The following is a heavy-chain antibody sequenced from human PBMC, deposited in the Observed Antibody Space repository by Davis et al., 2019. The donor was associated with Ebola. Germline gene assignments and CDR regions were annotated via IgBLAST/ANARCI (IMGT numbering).Heavy chain of an antibody. D-gene: IGHD3-22*01. CDR1: GFTFSSYA. V-gene: IGHV3-23*01. CDR2: ITSSGSST. J-gene: IGHJ1*01. CDR3: AKDMIDEGLSSPHPDFQH. Sequence: GGSLRLSCAASGFTFSSYAMSWVRQAPGKGLEWVSAITSSGSSTYSADSVRGRFTISRDNSKNTLYLQIKSLRAEDTAVYYCAKDMIDEGLSSPHPDFQHWGQGTLVTVSS.